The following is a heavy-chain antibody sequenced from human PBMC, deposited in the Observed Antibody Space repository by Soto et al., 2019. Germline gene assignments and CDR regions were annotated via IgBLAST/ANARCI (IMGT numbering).Heavy chain of an antibody. CDR2: IIPILGIA. Sequence: QVQLVQSGAEVKKPGSSVKVSCKASGGTFSSYTISWVRQAPGQGLEWMGRIIPILGIANYAQKFQGRVTITADKSTSTAYMELSSLRSEDTAVYYCARDPAAGRQLVRSYYGMDVWGQGTTVTVSS. CDR3: ARDPAAGRQLVRSYYGMDV. CDR1: GGTFSSYT. J-gene: IGHJ6*02. V-gene: IGHV1-69*08. D-gene: IGHD6-13*01.